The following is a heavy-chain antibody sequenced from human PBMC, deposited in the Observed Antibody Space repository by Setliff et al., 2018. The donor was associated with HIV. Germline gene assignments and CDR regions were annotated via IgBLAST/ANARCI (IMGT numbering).Heavy chain of an antibody. V-gene: IGHV3-7*01. CDR2: IKQDGSDK. CDR1: GFAFSGHQ. Sequence: GGSLRLSCAASGFAFSGHQMSWVRQAPGKGLEWVAKIKQDGSDKYYVDSVKGRFTISRDNAKNSLYLQMIGLRAEDTAVYYCAYYSLGSFYLGYYYYHGMDVWGLGTTVTVSS. D-gene: IGHD3-10*01. CDR3: AYYSLGSFYLGYYYYHGMDV. J-gene: IGHJ6*02.